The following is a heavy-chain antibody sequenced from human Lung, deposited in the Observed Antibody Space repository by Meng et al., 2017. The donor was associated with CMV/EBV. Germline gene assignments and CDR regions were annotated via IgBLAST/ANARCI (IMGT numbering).Heavy chain of an antibody. CDR2: LWYDGSNT. V-gene: IGHV3-33*06. D-gene: IGHD1-7*01. CDR3: AKDMRDFGELLEY. CDR1: GFPFSDHY. Sequence: GESLKISCVGSGFPFSDHYMDWVRQAPGRGLEWVALLWYDGSNTNYADSVKGRFTISRDNSKNTVYLQMNSLRVEDTAVYYCAKDMRDFGELLEYWGQGTLVTVSS. J-gene: IGHJ4*02.